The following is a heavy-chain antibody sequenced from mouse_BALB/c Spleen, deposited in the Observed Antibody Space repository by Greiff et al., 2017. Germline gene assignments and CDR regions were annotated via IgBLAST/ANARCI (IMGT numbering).Heavy chain of an antibody. Sequence: EVQLQESGPGLVKPSQSLSLTCSVTGYSITSGYYWNWIRQFPGNKLEWMGYISYDGSNNYNPSLKNRISITRDTSKNQFFLKLNSVTTEDTATYYCARLRRVYWYFDVWGAGTTVTVSS. CDR2: ISYDGSN. D-gene: IGHD2-12*01. CDR3: ARLRRVYWYFDV. CDR1: GYSITSGYY. V-gene: IGHV3-6*02. J-gene: IGHJ1*01.